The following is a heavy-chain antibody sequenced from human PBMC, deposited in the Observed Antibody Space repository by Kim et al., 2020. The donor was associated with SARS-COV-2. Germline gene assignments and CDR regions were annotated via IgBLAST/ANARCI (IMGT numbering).Heavy chain of an antibody. CDR2: ISSSSSYI. CDR1: GFTFSSYS. J-gene: IGHJ5*02. Sequence: GGSLRLSCAASGFTFSSYSMNWVRQAPGKGLEWVSSISSSSSYIYYADSVKGRFTISRDNAKNSLYLQMNSLRAEDTAVYYCARGGIAVKSGSRTWGQGTLVTVSS. D-gene: IGHD6-19*01. CDR3: ARGGIAVKSGSRT. V-gene: IGHV3-21*01.